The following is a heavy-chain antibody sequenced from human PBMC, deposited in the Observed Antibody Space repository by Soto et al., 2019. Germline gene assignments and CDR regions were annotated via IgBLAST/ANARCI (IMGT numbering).Heavy chain of an antibody. J-gene: IGHJ4*02. CDR1: GFTFSSYG. D-gene: IGHD6-13*01. CDR2: ISHDGSDK. CDR3: AKDRSTTWSVDY. V-gene: IGHV3-30*18. Sequence: QVQLVESGGGVVQPGRSLRLSCAASGFTFSSYGMHWVRQAPGKGLEWVAVISHDGSDKCYADSVKGRFTVSRDNSKNTLYLQMNSLRAEDPAVYYCAKDRSTTWSVDYWGQGTLVTVSS.